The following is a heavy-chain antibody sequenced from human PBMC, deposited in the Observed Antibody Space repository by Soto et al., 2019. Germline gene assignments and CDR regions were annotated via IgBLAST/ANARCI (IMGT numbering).Heavy chain of an antibody. V-gene: IGHV4-34*01. CDR3: ARGGLRPDYYYYYGMDV. J-gene: IGHJ6*02. CDR1: GGSFSGYY. Sequence: LSLTCAVYGGSFSGYYWSWIRQPPGKGLEWIGEINHSGSTNYNPSLKSRVTISVDTSKNQFSLKLSSVTAADTAVYYCARGGLRPDYYYYYGMDVWGQGTTVTVSS. CDR2: INHSGST. D-gene: IGHD5-12*01.